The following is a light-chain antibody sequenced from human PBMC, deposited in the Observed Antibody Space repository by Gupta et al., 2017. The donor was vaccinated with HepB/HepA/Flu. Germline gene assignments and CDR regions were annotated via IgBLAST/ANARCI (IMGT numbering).Light chain of an antibody. CDR3: CSSAGTGSIYI. J-gene: IGLJ2*01. CDR2: EVS. V-gene: IGLV2-23*02. Sequence: QSALTQPASVSGSPGRSITISCLGTSSDVGSNNLVSWFQHHPGKVPKLMIYEVSKRPSGVSNRFSASKSDNTASLTISGLQAEDEADYYCCSSAGTGSIYIFGGGTKLTVL. CDR1: SSDVGSNNL.